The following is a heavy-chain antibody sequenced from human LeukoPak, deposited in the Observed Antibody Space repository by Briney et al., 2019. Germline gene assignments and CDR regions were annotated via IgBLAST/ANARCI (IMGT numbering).Heavy chain of an antibody. CDR1: GFTFSNYG. J-gene: IGHJ4*02. CDR3: AKRLRIGPMVRGVESGY. Sequence: GRSLTLSCAASGFTFSNYGMHWVRQAPGKGLEWLAFVSYDGNKKYYADSVTGRFTISRDNSKNTLSLQMNSLRPEDTAVYYCAKRLRIGPMVRGVESGYWGQGTLVTVSS. D-gene: IGHD3-10*01. CDR2: VSYDGNKK. V-gene: IGHV3-30*18.